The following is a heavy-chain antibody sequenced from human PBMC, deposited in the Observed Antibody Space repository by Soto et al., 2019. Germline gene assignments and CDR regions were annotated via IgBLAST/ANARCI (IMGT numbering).Heavy chain of an antibody. J-gene: IGHJ4*02. CDR3: TKNMGGVLRALYDY. D-gene: IGHD3-3*01. CDR1: GFTFSDYY. CDR2: IGWNSGNI. V-gene: IGHV3-11*05. Sequence: QVQLVESGGGLVKPGGSLRLSCAASGFTFSDYYMSWIRQAPGKGLEWVSGIGWNSGNIDYADSVKGRFTISRDNAKNSLYLQMNSLRAEDTALYYCTKNMGGVLRALYDYWGQGILVTVSS.